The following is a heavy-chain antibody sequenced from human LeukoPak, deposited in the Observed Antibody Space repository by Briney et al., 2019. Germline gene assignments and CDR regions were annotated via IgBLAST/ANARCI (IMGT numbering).Heavy chain of an antibody. CDR2: IHSSGSA. V-gene: IGHV4-31*03. D-gene: IGHD2/OR15-2a*01. CDR1: GGSIRSYDYY. CDR3: ATKGNGIYYFDY. J-gene: IGHJ4*02. Sequence: SETLSLTCTVSGGSIRSYDYYWSWIRQHPGKGLEWIGYIHSSGSAYYNPSLKSRLTISVDTSKNQFSLELRFVTAADTAAYFCATKGNGIYYFDYWGQGTLVTVSS.